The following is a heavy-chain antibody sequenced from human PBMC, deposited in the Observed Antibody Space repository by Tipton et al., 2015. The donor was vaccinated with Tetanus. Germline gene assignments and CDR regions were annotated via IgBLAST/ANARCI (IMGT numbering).Heavy chain of an antibody. V-gene: IGHV3-9*01. CDR3: AKADSSAWYELDY. Sequence: RSLRLSCAASGFTFSSYAMSWVRQAPGKGLEWVSHISWNSGSIDYADSVKGRFTISRDNAKNSLYLQMNSLRAEDTALYYCAKADSSAWYELDYWGRGTLVTVSS. CDR2: ISWNSGSI. D-gene: IGHD6-19*01. J-gene: IGHJ4*02. CDR1: GFTFSSYA.